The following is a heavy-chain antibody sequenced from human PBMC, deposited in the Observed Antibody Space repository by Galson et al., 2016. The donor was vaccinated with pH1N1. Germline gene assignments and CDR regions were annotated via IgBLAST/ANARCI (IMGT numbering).Heavy chain of an antibody. CDR3: VRQSGYVLTGHMDS. J-gene: IGHJ4*02. D-gene: IGHD3-9*01. Sequence: SVKVSCKASGGTFSSYAFSWVRQAPGQGLEWMGGITGMFGTTNYAQKLQGSVTITTEEITSSAYMELSSLRSEDTAVYYCVRQSGYVLTGHMDSWGQGTPVTVSS. CDR1: GGTFSSYA. CDR2: ITGMFGTT. V-gene: IGHV1-69*05.